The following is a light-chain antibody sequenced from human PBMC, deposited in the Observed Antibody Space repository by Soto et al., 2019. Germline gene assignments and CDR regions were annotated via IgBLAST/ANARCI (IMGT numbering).Light chain of an antibody. Sequence: QSALTQPPSVSAAPGQTVTISCSGSSSNIGSDYVSWYQQLPGAAPKLLIYENYERPSGIPDRFSGSKSGTSATLAITGLQTGDEADYYCGAWDKSLTGGVFGGGTKLTVL. CDR3: GAWDKSLTGGV. V-gene: IGLV1-51*02. CDR2: ENY. J-gene: IGLJ2*01. CDR1: SSNIGSDY.